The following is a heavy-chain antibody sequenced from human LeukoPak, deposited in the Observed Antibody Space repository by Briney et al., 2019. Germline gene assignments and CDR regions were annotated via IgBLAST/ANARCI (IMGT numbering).Heavy chain of an antibody. CDR2: ISGSGGST. Sequence: PGGSLRLSCAASGFTFSSYAMSWVRQAPGKGLEWVSAISGSGGSTYYADSVKGRFTISRDNSKNTLYLQMNSLRAEDTAVYYCAKALMMATFTGELDYWGQGTLVTVSS. CDR3: AKALMMATFTGELDY. CDR1: GFTFSSYA. J-gene: IGHJ4*02. D-gene: IGHD5-24*01. V-gene: IGHV3-23*01.